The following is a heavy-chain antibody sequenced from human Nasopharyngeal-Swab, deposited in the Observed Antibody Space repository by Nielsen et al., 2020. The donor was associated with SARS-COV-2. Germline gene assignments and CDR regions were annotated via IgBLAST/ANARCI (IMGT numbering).Heavy chain of an antibody. Sequence: GGSLRLSCAASGFTFSSYGMHWVRQAPGKGLEWVALISYDGSNKYYADSVKGRFTISRDNSKNTLYLQMNSLRAEDTAVYCCAKGGHGDRLDFDYWGQGTLVTVSS. J-gene: IGHJ4*02. CDR3: AKGGHGDRLDFDY. D-gene: IGHD4-17*01. V-gene: IGHV3-30*18. CDR1: GFTFSSYG. CDR2: ISYDGSNK.